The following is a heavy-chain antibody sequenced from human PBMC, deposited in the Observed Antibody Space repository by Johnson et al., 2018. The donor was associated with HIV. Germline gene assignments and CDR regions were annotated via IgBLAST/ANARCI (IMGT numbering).Heavy chain of an antibody. CDR2: IQYAESNK. J-gene: IGHJ3*02. V-gene: IGHV3-30*02. D-gene: IGHD6-13*01. CDR3: AKCIWGSSLIDVFDI. CDR1: GFTFSDYG. Sequence: QVHLVESGGGVVQPGWSLRLSCAASGFTFSDYGMHWVRQAPGKGLEWVSFIQYAESNKYYADSVKGRFTMSRDISKNTLHMQMNSLRVEDTALYYCAKCIWGSSLIDVFDIWGQGKTVIVSS.